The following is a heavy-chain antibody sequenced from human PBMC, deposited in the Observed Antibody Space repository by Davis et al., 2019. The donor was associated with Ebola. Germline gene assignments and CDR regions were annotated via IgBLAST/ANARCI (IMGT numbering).Heavy chain of an antibody. D-gene: IGHD4-11*01. CDR1: GFTFSSYG. CDR2: IWYDGSNK. J-gene: IGHJ3*02. CDR3: TTWVGYSKRDAFDI. V-gene: IGHV3-33*01. Sequence: PGGSLRLSCAASGFTFSSYGMHWVRQAPGKGLEWVAVIWYDGSNKYYADSVKGRFTISRDNSKNTLYLQMNSLKTEDTAVYYCTTWVGYSKRDAFDIWGQGTMVTVSS.